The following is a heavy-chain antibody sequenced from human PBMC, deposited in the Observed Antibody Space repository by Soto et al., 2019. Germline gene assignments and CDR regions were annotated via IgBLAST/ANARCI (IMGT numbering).Heavy chain of an antibody. CDR2: INHSGST. J-gene: IGHJ4*02. V-gene: IGHV4-34*01. CDR3: ERRRRDGYKKNGKVVDY. CDR1: GGSFSGYY. D-gene: IGHD5-12*01. Sequence: SETLSLTCAVYGGSFSGYYWSWIRQPPGKGLEWIGEINHSGSTNYNPSLKSRVTISVDTSKNQFSLKLSSVTAADRAVYSVERRRRDGYKKNGKVVDYWGQGTLVTVSS.